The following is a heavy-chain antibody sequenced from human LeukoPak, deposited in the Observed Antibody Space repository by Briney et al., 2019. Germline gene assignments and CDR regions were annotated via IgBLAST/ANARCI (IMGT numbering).Heavy chain of an antibody. V-gene: IGHV4-34*01. CDR1: GGSFSGYY. Sequence: SETPSLTCAVYGGSFSGYYWSWIRQPPGKGLEWIGEINHSGSTNYNPSLKSRVTISVDTSKNQFSLKLSSVTAADTAVYYCARRFFGVDYWGQGTLVTVSS. CDR2: INHSGST. D-gene: IGHD3-3*01. J-gene: IGHJ4*02. CDR3: ARRFFGVDY.